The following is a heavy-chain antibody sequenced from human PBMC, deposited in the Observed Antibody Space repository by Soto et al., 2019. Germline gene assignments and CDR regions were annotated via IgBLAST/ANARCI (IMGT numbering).Heavy chain of an antibody. Sequence: PSETLSLTCTVSGGSISSGDYYWSWIRQPPGKGLEWIGYIYYSGSTYYNPSLKSRVTISVDTSKNQFSLKLSSVTAADTAVYYCAREPHSKLVSYYYYGMDVWGQGTTVTVSS. CDR1: GGSISSGDYY. V-gene: IGHV4-30-4*01. D-gene: IGHD6-6*01. J-gene: IGHJ6*02. CDR3: AREPHSKLVSYYYYGMDV. CDR2: IYYSGST.